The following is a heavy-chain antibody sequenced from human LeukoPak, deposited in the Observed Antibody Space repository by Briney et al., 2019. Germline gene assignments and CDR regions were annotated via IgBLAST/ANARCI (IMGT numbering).Heavy chain of an antibody. CDR3: ARGSFDCLLPRGGWFDP. D-gene: IGHD3-9*01. CDR2: ISYDGSNK. J-gene: IGHJ5*02. CDR1: GFTFSSYA. V-gene: IGHV3-30-3*01. Sequence: GGSLRLFCAASGFTFSSYAMHWVREAPGKGLEWVAVISYDGSNKYYADSVKGRFTISRDNSKSTLYLQMHSLRAEDTAVYYCARGSFDCLLPRGGWFDPWGQGTLVTVSS.